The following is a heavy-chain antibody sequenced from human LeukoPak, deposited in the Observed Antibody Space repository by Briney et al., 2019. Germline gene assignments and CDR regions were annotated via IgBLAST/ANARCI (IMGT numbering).Heavy chain of an antibody. J-gene: IGHJ4*02. Sequence: SETLSLTCAVYGGSFSGYYWSWIRQPPGKGLEWIGETNHSGSTNYNPSLKSRVTISVDTSKNQFSLKLSSVTAADTAVYYCARGLGYCSSTSCSLYYFDYWGQGTLVTVSS. D-gene: IGHD2-2*01. CDR3: ARGLGYCSSTSCSLYYFDY. CDR2: TNHSGST. V-gene: IGHV4-34*01. CDR1: GGSFSGYY.